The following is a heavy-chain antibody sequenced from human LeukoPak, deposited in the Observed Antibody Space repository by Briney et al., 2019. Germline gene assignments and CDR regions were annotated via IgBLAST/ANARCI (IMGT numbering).Heavy chain of an antibody. CDR3: ARAERVVVAAPDH. J-gene: IGHJ4*02. Sequence: GRALRLSCAASGFTFSSYAMHWVRQAPGKGLEGVAVISYDGSNKYYADSVKGRFTISRDNSKNTLYLQMNSLRAEDTAVYYSARAERVVVAAPDHRGQGTLVTVSS. V-gene: IGHV3-30-3*01. D-gene: IGHD2-15*01. CDR2: ISYDGSNK. CDR1: GFTFSSYA.